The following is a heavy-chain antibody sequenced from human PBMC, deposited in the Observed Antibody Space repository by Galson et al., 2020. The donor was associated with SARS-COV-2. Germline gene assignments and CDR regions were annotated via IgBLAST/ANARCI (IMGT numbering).Heavy chain of an antibody. CDR3: ARSKAADITPRMVDWFDP. J-gene: IGHJ5*02. CDR2: IYYSGST. CDR1: GGSISSSSYY. Sequence: SQTLSLTCTVSGGSISSSSYYWGWIRQPPGKGLEWIGSIYYSGSTYYNPSLKSRVTISVDTSKNQFSLKLSSVTAADTAVYYCARSKAADITPRMVDWFDPWGQGTLVTVSS. D-gene: IGHD3-10*01. V-gene: IGHV4-39*01.